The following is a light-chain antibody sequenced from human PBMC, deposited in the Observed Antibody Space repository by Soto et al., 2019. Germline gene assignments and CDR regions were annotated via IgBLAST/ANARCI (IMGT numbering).Light chain of an antibody. CDR2: DAS. CDR1: QTISTW. J-gene: IGKJ1*01. Sequence: DIQMTQSPASRSASVGERVTITCRASQTISTWMAWYQQKPGKAPKLLVYDASSLESGVPSRFSGSGSATEFTLTISSLQPDDFATYYCQQYSTYPWTFGQGTKVDIK. CDR3: QQYSTYPWT. V-gene: IGKV1-5*01.